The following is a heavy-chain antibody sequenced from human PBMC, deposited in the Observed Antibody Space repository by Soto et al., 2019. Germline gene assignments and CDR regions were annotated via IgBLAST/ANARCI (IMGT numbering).Heavy chain of an antibody. CDR1: GVTFISYA. CDR3: ARALGERRFGAMDV. D-gene: IGHD3-10*01. CDR2: LIPIFDTP. V-gene: IGHV1-69*01. Sequence: QVQLVQSGAEVKKPGSSVKVSCKASGVTFISYAISWVRQAPGQGPEWMGGLIPIFDTPKYAQKFQGRVTITADESTSTAYMELSSLKFEDTAVYYCARALGERRFGAMDVWGQGTTVTVSS. J-gene: IGHJ6*02.